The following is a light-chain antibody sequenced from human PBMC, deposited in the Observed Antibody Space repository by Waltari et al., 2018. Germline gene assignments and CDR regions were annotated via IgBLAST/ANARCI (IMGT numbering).Light chain of an antibody. CDR1: QSVSSNY. CDR2: GAS. CDR3: QQYGSSPLT. J-gene: IGKJ3*01. V-gene: IGKV3-20*01. Sequence: EIVLTQSPGTLSLSPGEGATLSCRASQSVSSNYLTWYQQKPGQAPRLRIYGASSRATGIPDRFSGSGSGTDFTLTISRLEPEDFAVYYCQQYGSSPLTFGPGTKVDIK.